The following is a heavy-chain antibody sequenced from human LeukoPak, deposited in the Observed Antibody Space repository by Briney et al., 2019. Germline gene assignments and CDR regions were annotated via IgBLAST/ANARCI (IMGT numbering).Heavy chain of an antibody. CDR3: AHRLGGIAARANWFDP. CDR1: GFSLSTSGVG. CDR2: IYWNDDK. V-gene: IGHV2-5*01. Sequence: SGPTLVNPTQTLTLTCTFSGFSLSTSGVGVGWIRQPPGKALEWLALIYWNDDKRYSPSLKSRLTITKDTSKNQVVLTMTNMDPVDTATYYCAHRLGGIAARANWFDPWGQGTLVTVSS. J-gene: IGHJ5*02. D-gene: IGHD6-13*01.